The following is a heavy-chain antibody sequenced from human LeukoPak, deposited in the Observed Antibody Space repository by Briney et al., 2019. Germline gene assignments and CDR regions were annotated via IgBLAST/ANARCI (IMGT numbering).Heavy chain of an antibody. CDR1: GYTFTTYY. D-gene: IGHD6-13*01. Sequence: ASVKVSCKASGYTFTTYYIHWVRQAPGQGLEWMGIINPSGGSTTYAQKFQGRITMTRDTSTSTVYMELSSLRSEDTADYYCALSIPATGYYFDYWGQGTLVTVSP. CDR2: INPSGGST. CDR3: ALSIPATGYYFDY. V-gene: IGHV1-46*01. J-gene: IGHJ4*02.